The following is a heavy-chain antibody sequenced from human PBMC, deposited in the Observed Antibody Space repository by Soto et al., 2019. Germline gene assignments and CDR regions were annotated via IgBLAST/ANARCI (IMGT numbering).Heavy chain of an antibody. V-gene: IGHV3-74*01. CDR2: INDDGTTT. Sequence: EVQLVESGGDLVQPGGSLRLSCAASGFTFSSYWMHWVRQAPGKGLVWVSRINDDGTTTRYADSVRGRFTITRDNDKNTLNLQMNSLRDEDTALCDCARDGGFSTPFDSRGQGTLVTVAS. J-gene: IGHJ4*02. CDR1: GFTFSSYW. CDR3: ARDGGFSTPFDS. D-gene: IGHD3-16*01.